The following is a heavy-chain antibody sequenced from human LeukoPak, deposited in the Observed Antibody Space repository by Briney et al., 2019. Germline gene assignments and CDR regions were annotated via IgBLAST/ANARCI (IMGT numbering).Heavy chain of an antibody. CDR1: GFTFDDYA. J-gene: IGHJ4*02. CDR3: AKDTVLRLGELSQFDY. Sequence: PGRSLRLSCAASGFTFDDYAMHWVRQAPGKGLEWVSGISWNSGSIGYADSVKGRFTISRDNAKNSLYLQMNSLRAEDTALYYCAKDTVLRLGELSQFDYWGQGTLVTVSS. V-gene: IGHV3-9*01. D-gene: IGHD3-16*02. CDR2: ISWNSGSI.